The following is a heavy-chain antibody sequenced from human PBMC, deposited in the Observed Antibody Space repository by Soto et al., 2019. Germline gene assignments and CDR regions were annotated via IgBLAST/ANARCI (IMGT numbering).Heavy chain of an antibody. V-gene: IGHV3-23*01. CDR2: ISGSGGST. CDR1: GFTFSSYA. J-gene: IGHJ6*02. D-gene: IGHD3-10*01. CDR3: AKSMVRGVNYYGMDV. Sequence: GGSLRLSCAASGFTFSSYAMSWVRQAPGKGLEWVSAISGSGGSTYYADSVKGQFTISRDNSKNTLYLQMNSLRAEDTAVYYCAKSMVRGVNYYGMDVWGQGTTVTVSS.